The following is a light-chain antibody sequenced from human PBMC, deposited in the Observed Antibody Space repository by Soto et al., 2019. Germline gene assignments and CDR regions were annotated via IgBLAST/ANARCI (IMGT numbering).Light chain of an antibody. J-gene: IGKJ4*01. CDR3: QHYNSWPLT. V-gene: IGKV3-15*01. Sequence: EIVMTQSPATLSVSPGERVTLSCRASQSINNNLTWYQQKPGQAPRLLIYDASIRATGIPARFSGSGSGTEFTLTISSLQSEDFAVYYCQHYNSWPLTFGGGTKVDIK. CDR1: QSINNN. CDR2: DAS.